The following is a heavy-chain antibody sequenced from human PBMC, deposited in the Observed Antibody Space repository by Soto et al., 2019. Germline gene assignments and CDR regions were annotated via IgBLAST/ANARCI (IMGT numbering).Heavy chain of an antibody. J-gene: IGHJ4*02. CDR2: ISYDGSNK. CDR3: ARDPAGGEYFDY. V-gene: IGHV3-30-3*01. CDR1: GFTFSSYA. Sequence: AGGSLRLSCAASGFTFSSYAMHWVRQAPGKGLEWVAVISYDGSNKYYADSVKGRFTISRDNSKNTLYLQMNSLRAEDTAVYYCARDPAGGEYFDYWGQGTLVTVSS. D-gene: IGHD3-10*01.